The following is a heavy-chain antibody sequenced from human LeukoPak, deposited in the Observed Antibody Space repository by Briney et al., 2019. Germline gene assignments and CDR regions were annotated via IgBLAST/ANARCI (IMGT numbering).Heavy chain of an antibody. D-gene: IGHD6-13*01. Sequence: GRSLRLSCAASGFTFSSYGMHWVRQAPGKGLEWVAVIWYDGSNKYYADSVKGRFTISRDNSKNTLYLQMNSLRAEDTAVYYCAKGGYYSSSWLDYWGQGTLVTVSS. J-gene: IGHJ4*02. V-gene: IGHV3-33*06. CDR2: IWYDGSNK. CDR1: GFTFSSYG. CDR3: AKGGYYSSSWLDY.